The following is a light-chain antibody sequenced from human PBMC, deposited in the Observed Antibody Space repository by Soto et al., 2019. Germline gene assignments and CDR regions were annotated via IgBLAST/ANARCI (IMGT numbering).Light chain of an antibody. J-gene: IGLJ1*01. CDR3: SSFKGTNSFV. CDR1: SSDVGTYNL. V-gene: IGLV2-14*02. CDR2: EGS. Sequence: QSALTQPASVSGSRGQSISISCTGTSSDVGTYNLVSWYQQRPGKGPKLMIYEGSKRPSGVSSRFSGSKSGNTASLTISGLQAEDEADYYCSSFKGTNSFVFGTGTKITVL.